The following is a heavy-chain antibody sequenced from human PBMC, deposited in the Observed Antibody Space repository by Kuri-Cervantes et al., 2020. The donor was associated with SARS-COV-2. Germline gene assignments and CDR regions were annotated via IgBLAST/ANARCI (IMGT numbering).Heavy chain of an antibody. CDR1: GFTFSRYA. D-gene: IGHD2-21*01. Sequence: GESLKISCAASGFTFSRYAMHWVRQAPGKGLEWVAVISYDGSNKDYTASGKGRFTISRDNSQNTLYLQMKSLRTEDTALYYSARDRVGVHDSWGQGTLVTVSS. J-gene: IGHJ4*02. CDR3: ARDRVGVHDS. CDR2: ISYDGSNK. V-gene: IGHV3-30-3*01.